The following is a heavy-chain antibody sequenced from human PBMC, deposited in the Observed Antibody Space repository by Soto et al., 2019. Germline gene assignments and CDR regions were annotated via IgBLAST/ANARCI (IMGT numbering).Heavy chain of an antibody. CDR1: GGSIRSTTW. CDR3: AFQATADFDY. Sequence: QVQLQESGPGLVKPSGTLSLTCAVSGGSIRSTTWWTWVRQSPGRGLEWIGEIYHSGTTNYRPSLKSRVNIAVDMSTNHLSLTLISVTAADTAVYYCAFQATADFDYWGKGILVTVSS. D-gene: IGHD1-1*01. CDR2: IYHSGTT. V-gene: IGHV4-4*02. J-gene: IGHJ4*02.